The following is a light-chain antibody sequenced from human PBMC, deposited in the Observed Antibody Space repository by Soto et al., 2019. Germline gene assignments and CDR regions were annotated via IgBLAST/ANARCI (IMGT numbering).Light chain of an antibody. CDR3: QTWGTGIRV. V-gene: IGLV4-69*01. Sequence: QSVLTQSPSASASLGASVKLTCTLSSGHSSYAIAWHQQQPEKGPRYLMKLNSDGSHSKGDGIPDRFSGSSSGAERYLNISSLQSEDEADYYCQTWGTGIRVFGGGTQLTVL. J-gene: IGLJ3*02. CDR1: SGHSSYA. CDR2: LNSDGSH.